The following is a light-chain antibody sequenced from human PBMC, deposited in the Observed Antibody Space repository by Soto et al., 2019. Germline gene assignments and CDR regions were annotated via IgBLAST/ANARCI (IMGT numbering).Light chain of an antibody. Sequence: EIVLTQSPAILSVSPGERATLSCRASQSISRSLAWYQQKPGQAPRLLISDASTRATGIPARFSGSGSGTEFTLTISSLQSEDFATYFCLQDDDYPFTFGGGTKVEIK. CDR1: QSISRS. V-gene: IGKV3-15*01. CDR3: LQDDDYPFT. CDR2: DAS. J-gene: IGKJ4*01.